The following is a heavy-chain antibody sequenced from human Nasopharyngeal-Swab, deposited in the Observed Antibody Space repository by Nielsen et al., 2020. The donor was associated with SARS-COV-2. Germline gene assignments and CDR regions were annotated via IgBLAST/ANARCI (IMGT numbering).Heavy chain of an antibody. CDR1: GFTFSSYW. CDR3: TRYCSTTSCPRGFDY. J-gene: IGHJ4*02. Sequence: GASLQISCAASGFTFSSYWMSWVRQAPGKGLEWVAHIKQGGTQQYYVDSVKGRFTISRDNAKNSLYLQMNSLRADDTAVYYCTRYCSTTSCPRGFDYWGQGTLVTVSS. V-gene: IGHV3-7*01. CDR2: IKQGGTQQ. D-gene: IGHD2-2*01.